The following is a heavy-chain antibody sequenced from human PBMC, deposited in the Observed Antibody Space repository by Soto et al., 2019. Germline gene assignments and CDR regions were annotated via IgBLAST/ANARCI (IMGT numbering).Heavy chain of an antibody. CDR1: GGSISSYR. V-gene: IGHV4-4*07. J-gene: IGHJ5*02. Sequence: ETLSLTCTVPGGSISSYRWSWIRQPAGKGLEWIGRLNTYGNTHYNPSLKSRVTVSVDTSRNQFFLTLRSVTAADSAVYHCGRESGETWDYEASWGQGTPVTVSS. D-gene: IGHD1-7*01. CDR2: LNTYGNT. CDR3: GRESGETWDYEAS.